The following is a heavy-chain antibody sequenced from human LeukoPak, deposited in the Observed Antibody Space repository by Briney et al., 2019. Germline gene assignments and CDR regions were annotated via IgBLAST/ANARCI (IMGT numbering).Heavy chain of an antibody. D-gene: IGHD3-22*01. CDR2: ISSSSSYI. Sequence: GGSLRLSCAASGFTFSSYSMNWVRQAPGKGLEWASSISSSSSYIYYADSVKGRFTISRDNAKNSLYLQMNSLRAEDTAVYYCARDPDYYDSSGSGYWGQGTLVTVSS. CDR3: ARDPDYYDSSGSGY. V-gene: IGHV3-21*04. CDR1: GFTFSSYS. J-gene: IGHJ4*02.